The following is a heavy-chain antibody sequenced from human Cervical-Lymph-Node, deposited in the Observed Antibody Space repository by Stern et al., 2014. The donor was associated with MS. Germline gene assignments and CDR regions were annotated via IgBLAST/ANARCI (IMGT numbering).Heavy chain of an antibody. CDR3: ATGGTWNSYYFDQ. CDR1: GFNVSSHY. D-gene: IGHD1-7*01. Sequence: VQLVESGGGLIQPGGSLRLSCAASGFNVSSHYMSWVRQAPGKGLGWGSIIYSDESTYYADSVKGRFTISRDNSKHTLFLQMNSLRAEDTAVYYCATGGTWNSYYFDQWGQGTLVTVSS. CDR2: IYSDEST. J-gene: IGHJ4*02. V-gene: IGHV3-53*01.